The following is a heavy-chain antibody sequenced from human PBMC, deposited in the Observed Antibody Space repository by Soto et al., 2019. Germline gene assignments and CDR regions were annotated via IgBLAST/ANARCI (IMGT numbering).Heavy chain of an antibody. CDR3: ARSWRSGIAAAGPGRYYFDY. CDR1: GYTFTSYA. CDR2: IIPIFGTA. J-gene: IGHJ4*02. V-gene: IGHV1-69*13. D-gene: IGHD6-13*01. Sequence: QVQLVQSGAEVKKPGASVKVSCKASGYTFTSYAMHWVRQAPGQRLEWMGGIIPIFGTANYAQKFQGRVTITADKSTSTAYMELSSLRSEDTAVYYCARSWRSGIAAAGPGRYYFDYWGQGTLVTVSS.